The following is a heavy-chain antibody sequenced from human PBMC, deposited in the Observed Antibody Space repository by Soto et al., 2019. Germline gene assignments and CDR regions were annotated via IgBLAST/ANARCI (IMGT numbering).Heavy chain of an antibody. Sequence: SETLSLTCTVSGGSISSYYWSWIRQPPGKGLEWIGYIYYSGSTNYNPSLKSRVTISVDTSKNQFSLKLSSVTTADTAVYYCARAYGSGSSDYYYGMDVWGQGTTVTVSS. D-gene: IGHD3-10*01. V-gene: IGHV4-59*01. CDR1: GGSISSYY. CDR2: IYYSGST. CDR3: ARAYGSGSSDYYYGMDV. J-gene: IGHJ6*02.